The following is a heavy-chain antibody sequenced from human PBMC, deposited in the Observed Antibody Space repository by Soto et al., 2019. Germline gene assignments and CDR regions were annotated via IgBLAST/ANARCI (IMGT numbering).Heavy chain of an antibody. V-gene: IGHV4-39*01. D-gene: IGHD4-17*01. J-gene: IGHJ4*02. CDR3: ARHSVTRPWFDY. Sequence: QLQLQESGPGLVKPSETLSLTCTVSGGSISSSSYYWGWIRQPPGKGLEWIGSIYYSGSIYYNQSLKSRVTISVDTSKNQFSLKLSSVTAADTAVYYCARHSVTRPWFDYWGQGTLVTVSS. CDR2: IYYSGSI. CDR1: GGSISSSSYY.